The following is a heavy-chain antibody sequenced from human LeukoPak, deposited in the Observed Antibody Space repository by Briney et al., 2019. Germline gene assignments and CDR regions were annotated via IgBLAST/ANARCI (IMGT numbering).Heavy chain of an antibody. CDR3: ARVRSQSIVAIDYYYYYMDV. V-gene: IGHV1-2*02. J-gene: IGHJ6*03. CDR1: GYTFTGYY. CDR2: INPNSGGT. Sequence: GASVKVSCKASGYTFTGYYMHWVRQAPGQGLEWMGWINPNSGGTNYAQKFQGRGTMTRDTSISTAYMELSRLRSDDTAVYYCARVRSQSIVAIDYYYYYMDVWGKGTTVTVSS. D-gene: IGHD5-12*01.